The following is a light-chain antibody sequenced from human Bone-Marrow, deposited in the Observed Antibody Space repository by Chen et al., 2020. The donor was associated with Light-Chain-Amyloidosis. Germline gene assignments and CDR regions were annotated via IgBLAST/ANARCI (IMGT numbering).Light chain of an antibody. Sequence: QSALTQPASVSGSPGQSITISCTGTSSDVGGDNHVSWYQQHPDKAPQLKIYEVTNRPSCVPDRFSGSQSDNPASLTLSGLQNEDEADYSGSSYTIANTLVFGSGTRVTVL. CDR2: EVT. CDR1: SSDVGGDNH. J-gene: IGLJ1*01. CDR3: SSYTIANTLV. V-gene: IGLV2-14*01.